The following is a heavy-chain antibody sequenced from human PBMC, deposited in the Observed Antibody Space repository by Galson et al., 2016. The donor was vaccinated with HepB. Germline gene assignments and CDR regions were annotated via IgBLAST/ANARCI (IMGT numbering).Heavy chain of an antibody. CDR3: ARNRHCRGGSCYGA. D-gene: IGHD2-15*01. Sequence: SLRLSCAASGFTVSNNYMRWVRQAPGKGLEWVSLIYSGGSTYYADSVKGRFTISRDSSKNTLYLQMNSLRAEDTAVSYCARNRHCRGGSCYGAWGQGTLVTVSS. J-gene: IGHJ5*02. CDR2: IYSGGST. CDR1: GFTVSNNY. V-gene: IGHV3-66*01.